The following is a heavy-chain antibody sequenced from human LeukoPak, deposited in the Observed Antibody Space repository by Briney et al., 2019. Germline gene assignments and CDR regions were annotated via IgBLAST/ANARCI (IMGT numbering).Heavy chain of an antibody. CDR2: IYNGGSR. CDR3: ATVEDYYGMDV. CDR1: GFTVSSNY. V-gene: IGHV3-53*05. J-gene: IGHJ6*02. Sequence: GGSLRLSCAASGFTVSSNYMSWVRQAPGKGLEWVSVIYNGGSRYYADSVKGRFTISSDNSKNTLNLQMNSLRAEDTAVYYCATVEDYYGMDVWGQGTTVTVSS.